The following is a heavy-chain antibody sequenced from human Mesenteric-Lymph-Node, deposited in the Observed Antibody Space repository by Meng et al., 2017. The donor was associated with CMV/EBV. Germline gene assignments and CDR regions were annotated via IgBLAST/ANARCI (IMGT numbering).Heavy chain of an antibody. V-gene: IGHV1-18*01. CDR3: ARVGGYPYYFDY. J-gene: IGHJ4*02. D-gene: IGHD5-12*01. CDR1: GGTLISYS. CDR2: ISAYNGNT. Sequence: ASVKVSCKASGGTLISYSVNWVRQAPGQGLEWMGWISAYNGNTNYAQKLQGRVTMTTDTSTSTAYMELRSLRSDDTAVYYCARVGGYPYYFDYWGQGTLVTVSS.